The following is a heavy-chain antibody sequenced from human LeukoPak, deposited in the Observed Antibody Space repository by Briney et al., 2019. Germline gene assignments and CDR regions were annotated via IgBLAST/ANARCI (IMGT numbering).Heavy chain of an antibody. CDR1: GFTFSSYG. CDR3: AKGKDSRIWGGSSDY. J-gene: IGHJ4*02. CDR2: IRYDGSNK. D-gene: IGHD6-13*01. Sequence: GGSLRLSCAASGFTFSSYGMLWVRQAPGKGLEWVAFIRYDGSNKYYADSVKGRFTISRDNSKNTLYLQMNSLRAEDTAVYYCAKGKDSRIWGGSSDYWGQGTLVTVSS. V-gene: IGHV3-30*02.